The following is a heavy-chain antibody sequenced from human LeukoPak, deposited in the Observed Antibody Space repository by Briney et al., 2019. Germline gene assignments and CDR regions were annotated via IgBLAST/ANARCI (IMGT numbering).Heavy chain of an antibody. CDR3: ATSYGDYLFDY. CDR1: GFTFSSYW. J-gene: IGHJ4*02. Sequence: GGSLRLSCAASGFTFSSYWMHWVRQAPGKGLVWVSRINSDGSSTSYVDSVKGRFTISRDNAKNSLYLQMNSLRAEDTAVYYCATSYGDYLFDYWGQGTLVTVSS. CDR2: INSDGSST. V-gene: IGHV3-74*01. D-gene: IGHD4-17*01.